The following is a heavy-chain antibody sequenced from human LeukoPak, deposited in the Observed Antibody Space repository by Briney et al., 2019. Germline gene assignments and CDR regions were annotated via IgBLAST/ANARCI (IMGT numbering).Heavy chain of an antibody. CDR3: ARQQQPNYYFDY. J-gene: IGHJ4*02. V-gene: IGHV4-34*01. Sequence: SSETLSLTYAVYGRSLSGSYWSWVRQPPGKGLEWIGEINHNGSTNYNPSIKSRVTISVDTSKNQFSLKLSSVTAADTAVYYCARQQQPNYYFDYWGQGTLVTVSS. D-gene: IGHD6-13*01. CDR2: INHNGST. CDR1: GRSLSGSY.